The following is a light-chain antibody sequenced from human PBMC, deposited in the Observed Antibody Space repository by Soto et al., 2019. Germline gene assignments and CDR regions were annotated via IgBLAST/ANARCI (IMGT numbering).Light chain of an antibody. CDR2: DAS. CDR3: QQYNSYSGT. Sequence: IQMTQSPSTLSASVGDRVTITCRASQSISSWLAWYQQKPGKAPKLLIYDASSLESGVPSRISGSGSGTEFTLTISSLQPDDFATYYCQQYNSYSGTFGQGTKVEIK. V-gene: IGKV1-5*01. CDR1: QSISSW. J-gene: IGKJ1*01.